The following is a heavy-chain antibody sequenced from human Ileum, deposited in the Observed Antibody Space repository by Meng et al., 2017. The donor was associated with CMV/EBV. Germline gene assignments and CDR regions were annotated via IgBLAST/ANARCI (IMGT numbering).Heavy chain of an antibody. V-gene: IGHV1-18*04. CDR1: EYTFVNHG. CDR2: INTNNGNR. Sequence: QDQLVQSGHRTKKTWASVKVSCKASEYTFVNHGISWVRQAPGQGLEWMGWINTNNGNRNYAEKFQDRVTMTRDTSTSTVYMELRSLKSDDTAIYYCAXDRSRRATVPVAMDYWGQGTLVTVSS. D-gene: IGHD2-2*01. J-gene: IGHJ4*02. CDR3: AXDRSRRATVPVAMDY.